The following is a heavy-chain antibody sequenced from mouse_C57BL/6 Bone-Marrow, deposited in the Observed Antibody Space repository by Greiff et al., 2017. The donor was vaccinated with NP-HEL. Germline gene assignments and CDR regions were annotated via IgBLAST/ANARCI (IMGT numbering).Heavy chain of an antibody. V-gene: IGHV1-19*01. D-gene: IGHD1-1*01. CDR1: GYTLTDYY. Sequence: VQLKESGPVLVKPGASVTMSCKASGYTLTDYYMNWVKQSHGKSLEWIGVINPYNGGTSYNQKFKGKATLTVDKSSSTAYMELNSLTSEDSAVYYCATTYYGSRGAWFAYWGQGTLVTVSA. CDR3: ATTYYGSRGAWFAY. CDR2: INPYNGGT. J-gene: IGHJ3*01.